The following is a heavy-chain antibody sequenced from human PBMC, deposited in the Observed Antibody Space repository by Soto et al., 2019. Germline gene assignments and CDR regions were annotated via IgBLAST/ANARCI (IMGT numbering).Heavy chain of an antibody. D-gene: IGHD6-19*01. Sequence: AXXTLSLSFSVAGDSISSSSSYWGSIRQPPGKGLEWIGSIYYSGSTYYNPSLKSRVTISVDTSKNQFSLKLSYVTAADTAVYYCARHAMAGHFDYWGQGTLVTVSS. V-gene: IGHV4-39*01. CDR3: ARHAMAGHFDY. J-gene: IGHJ4*02. CDR1: GDSISSSSSY. CDR2: IYYSGST.